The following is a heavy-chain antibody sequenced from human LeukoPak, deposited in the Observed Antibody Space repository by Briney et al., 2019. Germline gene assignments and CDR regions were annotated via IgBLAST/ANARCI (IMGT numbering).Heavy chain of an antibody. J-gene: IGHJ4*02. CDR1: GFTFSDFY. CDR2: ISGSGGPR. Sequence: GGSLRLSCAASGFTFSDFYMNWIRQVPGKGLEWISYISGSGGPRYNNVDSMKGRFTISRDNAKKSLYLQMNSLRAEDTAVYYCARSTVTLIEVIDYWGQGTLVTVSS. CDR3: ARSTVTLIEVIDY. D-gene: IGHD3-22*01. V-gene: IGHV3-11*04.